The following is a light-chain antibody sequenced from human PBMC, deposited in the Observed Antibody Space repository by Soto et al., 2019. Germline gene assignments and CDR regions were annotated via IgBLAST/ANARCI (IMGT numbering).Light chain of an antibody. CDR1: QSVSSRY. CDR2: DAS. CDR3: QQYVNLPPNT. J-gene: IGKJ2*01. Sequence: EIVLTQSPATLSLSPGDRATLSCGASQSVSSRYLAWYQQKPGLAPRLLIYDASTRATGIPDRFSGSGSGTVFTLTISRLEPEDFAMYYCQQYVNLPPNTFGQGTKLEIK. V-gene: IGKV3D-20*01.